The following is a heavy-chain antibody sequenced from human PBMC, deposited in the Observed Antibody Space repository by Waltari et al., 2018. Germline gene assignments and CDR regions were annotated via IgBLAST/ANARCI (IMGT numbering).Heavy chain of an antibody. Sequence: QLQLQESGPGLVKPSETLSLTCTVSGGSISSSRYYWGWIRQPPGKGREWIGSIYYSGSTYDHPSLKSRVTISVDTSKNQFSLKLSSVTAADTAVYYCARHPAMTIMLWYFDLWGRGTLVTVSS. CDR2: IYYSGST. D-gene: IGHD2-8*01. V-gene: IGHV4-39*01. CDR1: GGSISSSRYY. CDR3: ARHPAMTIMLWYFDL. J-gene: IGHJ2*01.